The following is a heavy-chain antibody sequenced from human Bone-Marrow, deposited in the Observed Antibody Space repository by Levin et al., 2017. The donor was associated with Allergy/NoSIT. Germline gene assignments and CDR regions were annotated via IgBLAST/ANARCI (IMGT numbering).Heavy chain of an antibody. V-gene: IGHV3-74*01. CDR3: ASAGGDFYYYMDV. D-gene: IGHD3-16*01. Sequence: QTGGSLRLSCAASGFTFDTLWFHWVRQVPGKGLAWVSRINTDGSDTEYADSVKGRFTASRDQTKKTLYLEMSSLRVEDTGVYYCASAGGDFYYYMDVWGKGTTVIVSS. CDR1: GFTFDTLW. J-gene: IGHJ6*03. CDR2: INTDGSDT.